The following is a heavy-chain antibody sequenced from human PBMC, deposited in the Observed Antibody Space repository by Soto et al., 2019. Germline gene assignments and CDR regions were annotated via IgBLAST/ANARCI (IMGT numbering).Heavy chain of an antibody. J-gene: IGHJ4*02. V-gene: IGHV1-46*01. Sequence: QVQLVQSGAEVKKPGASVKVSCKASGYTFTSYYMHWVRQAPGQGLEWMGIINPSGGSTSYAQKFQGRVTMTRDTSTSTVYMELSSLRSEDTAVYYCASSPSDYDILTGYLEYWGQGTLVTVSS. CDR3: ASSPSDYDILTGYLEY. D-gene: IGHD3-9*01. CDR2: INPSGGST. CDR1: GYTFTSYY.